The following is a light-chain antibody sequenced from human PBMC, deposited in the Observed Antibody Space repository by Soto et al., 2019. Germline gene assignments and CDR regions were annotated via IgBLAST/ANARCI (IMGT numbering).Light chain of an antibody. J-gene: IGKJ5*01. Sequence: EIWLTQSPGTLSLSPGERATLSCRASQSVGNNYLAWYQQKPGQAPRLLIYDASSRPTGIPDRFSGSGSGTDFTLTISRLEPEDFAVYYCQQYATSPITFGQGTRLEIK. V-gene: IGKV3-20*01. CDR3: QQYATSPIT. CDR2: DAS. CDR1: QSVGNNY.